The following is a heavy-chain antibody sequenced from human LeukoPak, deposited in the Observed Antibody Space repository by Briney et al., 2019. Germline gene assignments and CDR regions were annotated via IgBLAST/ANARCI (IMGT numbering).Heavy chain of an antibody. CDR2: ISGGGGST. CDR3: ARTVDTGYFDY. Sequence: GGSLRLSCAASGFTFTSYSMNWVRQAPGKGLEWVSTISGGGGSTYYADSVKGRFTISRDNSKNTLYLQVNSLRAEDTAVYYCARTVDTGYFDYWGQGTLVTVSS. V-gene: IGHV3-23*01. J-gene: IGHJ4*02. CDR1: GFTFTSYS. D-gene: IGHD5-18*01.